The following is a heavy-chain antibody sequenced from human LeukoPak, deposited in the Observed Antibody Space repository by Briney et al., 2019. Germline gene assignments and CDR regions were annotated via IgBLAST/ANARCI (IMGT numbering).Heavy chain of an antibody. CDR1: GFTYGSYR. CDR2: ISSSGSTI. V-gene: IGHV3-48*01. Sequence: GGSLRLSCAASGFTYGSYRMNWVRQAPGKGLEWVSYISSSGSTIYYADSVKGRFTISRDNSKNTLYLQMNSLRAEDTAVYYCAKDSANYYYYYMDVWGKGTTVTVSS. CDR3: AKDSANYYYYYMDV. J-gene: IGHJ6*03.